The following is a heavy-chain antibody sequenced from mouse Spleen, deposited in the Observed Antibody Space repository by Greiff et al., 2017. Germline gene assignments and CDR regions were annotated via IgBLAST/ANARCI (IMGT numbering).Heavy chain of an antibody. D-gene: IGHD4-1*01. V-gene: IGHV1-15*01. J-gene: IGHJ4*01. CDR1: GYTFTDYE. CDR3: TKLTGTCMDY. CDR2: IDPETGGT. Sequence: QVQLKQSGAELVRPGASVTLSCKASGYTFTDYEMHWVKQTPVHGLEWIGAIDPETGGTAYNQKFKGKAILTADKSSSTAYMELRSLTSEDSAVYYCTKLTGTCMDYWGQGTSVTVSS.